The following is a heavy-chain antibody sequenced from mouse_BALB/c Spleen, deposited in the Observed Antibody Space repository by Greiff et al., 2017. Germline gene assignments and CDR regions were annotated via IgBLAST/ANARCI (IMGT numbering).Heavy chain of an antibody. CDR1: SYTFTDYA. CDR2: ISTYYGNT. D-gene: IGHD4-1*01. V-gene: IGHV1-67*01. CDR3: AREETGTSWFAY. J-gene: IGHJ3*01. Sequence: VKLVESGPELVRPWVSVKISCKGSSYTFTDYAMHWVKQSHAKSLEWIGVISTYYGNTNYNQKFKGKATMTVDKSSSTAYMELARLTSEDSAVYYCAREETGTSWFAYWGQGTLVTVSA.